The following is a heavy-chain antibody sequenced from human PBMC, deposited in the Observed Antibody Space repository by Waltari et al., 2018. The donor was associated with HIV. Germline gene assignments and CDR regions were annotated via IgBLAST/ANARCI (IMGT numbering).Heavy chain of an antibody. CDR3: ARAFMIRGTGAFDI. CDR1: GLSVRSNK. J-gene: IGHJ3*02. D-gene: IGHD3-10*01. CDR2: ISSSGITI. V-gene: IGHV3-48*03. Sequence: VQVVESGGGLVQPDGSWRLCRGAAGLSVRSNKLNWVRQAPGKGLEWVSYISSSGITIYFADSVKGRFTMSRDNAKNSLYLRMNSLRAEDTAVYYCARAFMIRGTGAFDIWGQGTMVTVSS.